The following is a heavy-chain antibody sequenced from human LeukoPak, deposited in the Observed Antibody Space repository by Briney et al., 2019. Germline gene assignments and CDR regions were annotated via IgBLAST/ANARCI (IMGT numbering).Heavy chain of an antibody. CDR2: IHYSGST. J-gene: IGHJ4*02. D-gene: IGHD1-14*01. CDR3: ARGSFLTTDY. CDR1: RGSISGYY. V-gene: IGHV4-59*01. Sequence: SETLSLTCTVSRGSISGYYGSWIRQPPGKRLEWIAYIHYSGSTNYNPSLKSRVTISVDTSKNQFSLKLGSVTAADTAVYYCARGSFLTTDYWGQGTLVTVSS.